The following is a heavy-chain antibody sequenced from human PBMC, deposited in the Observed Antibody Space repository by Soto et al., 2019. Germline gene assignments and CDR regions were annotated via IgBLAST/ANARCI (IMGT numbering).Heavy chain of an antibody. CDR2: INAGNGNT. J-gene: IGHJ4*02. CDR3: ARSSGYYLIDDY. Sequence: QVQLVQSVAEEKKPGASVKVSCKASGYTFTSYAMHWVRQAPGQRLEWMGWINAGNGNTKYSQEFQGRVTITRDTSASTAYMELSSLRSEDTAVYYCARSSGYYLIDDYWGQGTLVTVSS. V-gene: IGHV1-3*05. D-gene: IGHD3-22*01. CDR1: GYTFTSYA.